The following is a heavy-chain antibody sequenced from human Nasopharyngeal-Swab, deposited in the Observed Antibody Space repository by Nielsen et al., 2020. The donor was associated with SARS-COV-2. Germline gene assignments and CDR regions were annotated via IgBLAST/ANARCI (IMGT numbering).Heavy chain of an antibody. CDR2: FSYSGTT. CDR1: GASISSNSYY. J-gene: IGHJ3*02. V-gene: IGHV4-39*01. D-gene: IGHD3-3*01. CDR3: ARHQEFTIFGVVIRGAFDI. Sequence: SETLSLTCTVSGASISSNSYYWGWIRQSPGKGLEWIGSFSYSGTTYFNPSLKSRVTISVDTSKNQFSLKLSSVTAADTVVYYCARHQEFTIFGVVIRGAFDIWGQGTMVTVSS.